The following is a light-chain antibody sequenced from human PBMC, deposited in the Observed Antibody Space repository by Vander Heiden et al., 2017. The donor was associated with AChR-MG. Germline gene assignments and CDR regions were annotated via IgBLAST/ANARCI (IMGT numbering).Light chain of an antibody. CDR1: RSNIGSNT. V-gene: IGLV1-44*01. CDR2: SNN. J-gene: IGLJ2*01. CDR3: AAWDDSLNGPV. Sequence: QPVLPHPPSASGTPGQGVTISCSVSRSNIGSNTVNWYQQLPGTAPKLLIYSNNQRPSGVPDRFSGSKSGTSASLAISGLQSEDEADYYCAAWDDSLNGPVFGGGTKLTVL.